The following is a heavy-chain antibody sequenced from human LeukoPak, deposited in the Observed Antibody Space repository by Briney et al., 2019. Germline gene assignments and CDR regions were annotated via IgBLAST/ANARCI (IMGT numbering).Heavy chain of an antibody. D-gene: IGHD2-2*01. V-gene: IGHV4-38-2*02. J-gene: IGHJ2*01. CDR2: IYHSGST. Sequence: SETLSLTCTVPGYSISSGYYWGWIRQPPGKGLEWIGSIYHSGSTYYNPSLKSRVPISIDTSKKQFSLNLSSVTAADTAVYYCARGTHLWYFDLWGRGTLVTVSS. CDR3: ARGTHLWYFDL. CDR1: GYSISSGYY.